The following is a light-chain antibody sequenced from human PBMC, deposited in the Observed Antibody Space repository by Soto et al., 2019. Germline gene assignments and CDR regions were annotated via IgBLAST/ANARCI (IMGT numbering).Light chain of an antibody. J-gene: IGKJ4*01. V-gene: IGKV1-39*01. CDR1: QSISSY. CDR2: AAS. Sequence: DIQMTQSPSSLSASVGDRITITCRASQSISSYLNRYQQKPGKAPKLLIYAASSLQSGVPSRFSGSGSGTDFTLTFSSLQPEDFATYYCQECYSTPLTFGGGTKVEIK. CDR3: QECYSTPLT.